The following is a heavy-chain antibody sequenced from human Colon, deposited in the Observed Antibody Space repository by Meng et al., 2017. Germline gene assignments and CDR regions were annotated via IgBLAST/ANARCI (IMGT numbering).Heavy chain of an antibody. CDR3: VTGGHYYGS. CDR1: EFIVSNGY. D-gene: IGHD3-10*01. V-gene: IGHV3-66*02. Sequence: GGSLRPSCAVSEFIVSNGYMSWIRQAPGKGRDWVSAIYGDGTTFHADSAKGRFTISRENSKNTLNLQMNSLRPEDTALYFCVTGGHYYGSWGQGTMVTVSS. J-gene: IGHJ3*01. CDR2: IYGDGTT.